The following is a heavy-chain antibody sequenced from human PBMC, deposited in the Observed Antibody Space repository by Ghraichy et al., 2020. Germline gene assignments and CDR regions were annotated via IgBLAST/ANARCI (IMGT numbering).Heavy chain of an antibody. CDR1: GFTSSSYW. J-gene: IGHJ6*02. V-gene: IGHV3-7*01. CDR2: INQDGTEK. CDR3: AREKHYQILYDFYAMDV. Sequence: GALRLSCGASGFTSSSYWMTWVRQAPGKGLEWVANINQDGTEKFYVDSVKGRFTISRDNANNSVFLQMSSLRAEDTAVYYCAREKHYQILYDFYAMDVWGQGTPVTVSS. D-gene: IGHD3-3*02.